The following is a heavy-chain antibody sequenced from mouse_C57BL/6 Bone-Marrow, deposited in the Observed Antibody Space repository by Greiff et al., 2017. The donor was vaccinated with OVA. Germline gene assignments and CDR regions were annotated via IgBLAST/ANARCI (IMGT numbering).Heavy chain of an antibody. CDR2: IWSGGST. Sequence: VQLQQSGPGLVQPSQSLSITCTVSGFSLTSYGVHWVRQSPGKGLEWLGVIWSGGSTDYNAAFISRLSISKDNSKSQVFFKMNSLQADDTAIYYCARSGWLLDWYFDVWGTGTTVTVSS. CDR3: ARSGWLLDWYFDV. J-gene: IGHJ1*03. V-gene: IGHV2-2*01. D-gene: IGHD2-3*01. CDR1: GFSLTSYG.